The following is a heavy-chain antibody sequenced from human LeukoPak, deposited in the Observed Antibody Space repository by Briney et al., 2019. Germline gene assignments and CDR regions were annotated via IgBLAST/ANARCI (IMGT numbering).Heavy chain of an antibody. CDR2: LSSGGGST. D-gene: IGHD2-15*01. CDR1: GFTFSNYA. Sequence: GGSLRLSCAASGFTFSNYAMSWVRQAPGKGLEWVSGLSSGGGSTYYADSVKGRFTISRDISTLYLQVNSLRPEDTAVYYCAKDILPVVPFDYWGQRTLVTVSS. J-gene: IGHJ4*02. V-gene: IGHV3-23*01. CDR3: AKDILPVVPFDY.